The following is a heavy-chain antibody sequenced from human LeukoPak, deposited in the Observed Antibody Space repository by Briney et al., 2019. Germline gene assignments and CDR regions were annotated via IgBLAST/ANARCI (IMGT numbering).Heavy chain of an antibody. CDR3: ARVRAYDILTGYYSDTFDY. CDR1: GFTFSSYW. CDR2: INNDGSST. J-gene: IGHJ4*02. V-gene: IGHV3-74*01. Sequence: AGGSLRLSCAASGFTFSSYWMHWVRQAPGKGLLWVSRINNDGSSTSYADSVKGRFTISRDNAKNTLYLQMNSLRAEDTAVYYCARVRAYDILTGYYSDTFDYWGQGTLVTVSS. D-gene: IGHD3-9*01.